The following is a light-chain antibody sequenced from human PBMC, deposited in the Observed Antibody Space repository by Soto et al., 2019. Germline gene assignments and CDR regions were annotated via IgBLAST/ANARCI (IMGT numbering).Light chain of an antibody. CDR1: SSDVGGYNY. V-gene: IGLV2-14*03. CDR3: SSYATRTTVL. CDR2: DVS. Sequence: QSALTQPASVSGSPGQSITISCTGTSSDVGGYNYVSWYQQHPGRAPQLMIYDVSNRPSGVSNRFSGSRSGNTASLTISGLHADDEADYYCSSYATRTTVLFGEGTKLTVL. J-gene: IGLJ2*01.